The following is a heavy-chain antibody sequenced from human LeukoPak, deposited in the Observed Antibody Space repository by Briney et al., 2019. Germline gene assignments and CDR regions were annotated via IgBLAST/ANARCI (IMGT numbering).Heavy chain of an antibody. CDR2: VRYDGSSK. J-gene: IGHJ4*02. Sequence: GSLRLSCAASGFTFGSYGMHWVRQAPGKGLEWVAFVRYDGSSKYSGDSVKGRFTISRDNSKNTLSLQMNSLRAEDTAVYYCAKDLRQYYLDSSGYYLDYWGQGTLVTVSS. CDR1: GFTFGSYG. CDR3: AKDLRQYYLDSSGYYLDY. V-gene: IGHV3-30*02. D-gene: IGHD3-22*01.